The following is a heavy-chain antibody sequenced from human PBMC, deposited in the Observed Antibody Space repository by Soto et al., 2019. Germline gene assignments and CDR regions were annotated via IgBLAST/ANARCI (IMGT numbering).Heavy chain of an antibody. CDR1: GGTFSSYA. Sequence: QVQLVQSGAEVKKPESSVKVSCKASGGTFSSYAISWVRPAPGQGHEWMGGIIPIFGTANYAQKFQGRVTITADESTSTAYMELSSLRSEDTAVYYCAREGEGYCSGGSCYSYYYGMDVWGQGTTVTVSS. D-gene: IGHD2-15*01. CDR2: IIPIFGTA. CDR3: AREGEGYCSGGSCYSYYYGMDV. J-gene: IGHJ6*02. V-gene: IGHV1-69*12.